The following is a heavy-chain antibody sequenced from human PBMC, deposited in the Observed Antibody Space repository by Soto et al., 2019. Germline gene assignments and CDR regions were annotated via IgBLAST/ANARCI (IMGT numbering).Heavy chain of an antibody. Sequence: EVQLVESGGGLVQPGRSLRLSCAASGFTFDDYAMHWVRQAPGKGLEWVSGISWNRGSIAYADSVKGRFTISRDNAKKSLYLQMTSLRAEDTALYYCAKDIHYGSLWSFDYWGQGALVTVSS. CDR3: AKDIHYGSLWSFDY. V-gene: IGHV3-9*01. D-gene: IGHD3-10*01. J-gene: IGHJ4*02. CDR1: GFTFDDYA. CDR2: ISWNRGSI.